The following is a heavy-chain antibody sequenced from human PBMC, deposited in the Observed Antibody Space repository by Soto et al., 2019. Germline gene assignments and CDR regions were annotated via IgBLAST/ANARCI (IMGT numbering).Heavy chain of an antibody. CDR3: ARDGASWVDTAMVWAFDI. CDR2: IIPIFGTA. J-gene: IGHJ3*02. Sequence: GASVKVSCKASGGTFSSYAISWVRQAPGQGLEWMGGIIPIFGTANYAQKFQGRVTITADESTSTAYMELSSLRSEDTAVYYCARDGASWVDTAMVWAFDIWGQGTMVTVSS. CDR1: GGTFSSYA. D-gene: IGHD5-18*01. V-gene: IGHV1-69*13.